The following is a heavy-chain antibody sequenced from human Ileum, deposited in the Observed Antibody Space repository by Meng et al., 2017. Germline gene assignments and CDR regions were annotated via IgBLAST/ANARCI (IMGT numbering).Heavy chain of an antibody. CDR2: INGDGSAT. J-gene: IGHJ1*01. V-gene: IGHV3-74*01. CDR3: ARGSIGEADKGDD. Sequence: GGSLRLSCEASGFSFRVYWMQWVRRPPGKGRMCVSRINGDGSATSHADSVKGRFTISRDNAKNTLYLQKNSLRAEDTAFYYCARGSIGEADKGDDWGQGTLVTVSS. CDR1: GFSFRVYW. D-gene: IGHD6-19*01.